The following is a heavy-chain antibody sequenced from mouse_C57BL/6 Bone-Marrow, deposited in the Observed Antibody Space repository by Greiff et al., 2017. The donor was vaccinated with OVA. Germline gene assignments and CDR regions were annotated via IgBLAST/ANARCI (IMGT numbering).Heavy chain of an antibody. V-gene: IGHV1-81*01. CDR1: GYTFTSYG. D-gene: IGHD1-1*01. CDR2: IYPRSGNT. Sequence: QVQLKESGAELARPGASVKLSCKASGYTFTSYGISWVKQRTGQGLEWIGEIYPRSGNTYYNEKFKGKATLTADNSSSTAYMELSSLTSEDSAVYCCARSGITTVVEDDWYFDGWGTGTTVTVSA. CDR3: ARSGITTVVEDDWYFDG. J-gene: IGHJ1*03.